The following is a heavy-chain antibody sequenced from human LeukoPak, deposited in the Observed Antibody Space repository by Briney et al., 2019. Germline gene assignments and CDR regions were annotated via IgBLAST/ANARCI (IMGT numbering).Heavy chain of an antibody. V-gene: IGHV3-21*01. CDR1: GFTFSSYS. CDR2: ISSSSSYI. CDR3: ARGPVVPAYRSAFDI. J-gene: IGHJ3*02. Sequence: GGSLRLSCAASGFTFSSYSMNWVRQAPGKGLEWVSSISSSSSYIYYADSVKGRFTISRDNAKNSLYLQMNSLRAEDTAVYYCARGPVVPAYRSAFDIWGQGTMVTVSS. D-gene: IGHD2-2*01.